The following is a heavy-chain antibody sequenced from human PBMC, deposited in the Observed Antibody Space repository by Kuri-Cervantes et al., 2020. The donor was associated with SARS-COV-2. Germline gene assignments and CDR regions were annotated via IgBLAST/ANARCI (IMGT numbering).Heavy chain of an antibody. CDR1: GFTVSSNY. D-gene: IGHD2-2*01. J-gene: IGHJ6*03. V-gene: IGHV3-33*08. CDR3: ARGRSGGIVVGMDV. Sequence: GESLKISCAASGFTVSSNYMSWVRQAPGKGLEWVAVIWYDGSNKYYADSVKGRFTISRDNSKNTLYLQMNSLRAEDTAVYYCARGRSGGIVVGMDVWGKGTTVTVSS. CDR2: IWYDGSNK.